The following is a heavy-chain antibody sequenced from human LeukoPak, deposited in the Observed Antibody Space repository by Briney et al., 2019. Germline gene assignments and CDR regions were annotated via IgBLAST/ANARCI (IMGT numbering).Heavy chain of an antibody. V-gene: IGHV3-23*01. J-gene: IGHJ4*02. CDR1: GFTFSTYW. Sequence: GGSLRLSCAASGFTFSTYWMHWVRQAPGKGLEWVSAISGSGGSTYYADSVKGRFTISRDNSKNTLYLQMNSLRAEDTAVYYCAKSVGVATEFDYWGQGTLVTVSS. CDR3: AKSVGVATEFDY. CDR2: ISGSGGST. D-gene: IGHD2-21*02.